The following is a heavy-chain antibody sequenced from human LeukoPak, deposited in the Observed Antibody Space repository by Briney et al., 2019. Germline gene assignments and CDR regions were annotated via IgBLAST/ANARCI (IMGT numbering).Heavy chain of an antibody. CDR1: GFTFSSYG. J-gene: IGHJ6*03. Sequence: RTGGSLRLSCAASGFTFSSYGMSWVRQAPGKGLEWVSAISGSGGSTYYADSVKGRFTISRDNSKNTLYLQMNSLRAEDTAVYYCAKIPFDYDILTGYDTYYYMDVWGKGTTVTISS. V-gene: IGHV3-23*01. D-gene: IGHD3-9*01. CDR2: ISGSGGST. CDR3: AKIPFDYDILTGYDTYYYMDV.